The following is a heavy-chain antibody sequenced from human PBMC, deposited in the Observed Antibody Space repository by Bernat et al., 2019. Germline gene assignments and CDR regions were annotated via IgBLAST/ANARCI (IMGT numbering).Heavy chain of an antibody. CDR1: GYTFTSYG. Sequence: QVQLVQSGAEVKKPGASVKVSCKASGYTFTSYGISWVRQAPGQGLEWMGWISAYNGNTNYAQKLQGRVTMATDTSTSTAYMELRSLRSDDTAVYYCARGSVVPAAMRDYYYYYGMDVWGQGTTVTVSS. J-gene: IGHJ6*02. CDR3: ARGSVVPAAMRDYYYYYGMDV. D-gene: IGHD2-2*01. CDR2: ISAYNGNT. V-gene: IGHV1-18*01.